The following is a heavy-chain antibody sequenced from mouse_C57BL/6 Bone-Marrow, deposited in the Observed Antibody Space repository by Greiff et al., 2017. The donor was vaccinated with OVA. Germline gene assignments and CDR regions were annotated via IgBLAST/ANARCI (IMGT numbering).Heavy chain of an antibody. V-gene: IGHV1-69*01. CDR3: ARGTTVVPYWFDY. Sequence: QVQLQQPGAELVMPGASVKLSCKASGYTFTSYWMHWVKQRPGQGLEWIGEIDPSDSYTNYNQKFKGKSTLTVDKSSSTAYMQLSSLTSEDSAVYYCARGTTVVPYWFDYWGQGTTLTVSS. CDR1: GYTFTSYW. D-gene: IGHD1-1*01. CDR2: IDPSDSYT. J-gene: IGHJ2*01.